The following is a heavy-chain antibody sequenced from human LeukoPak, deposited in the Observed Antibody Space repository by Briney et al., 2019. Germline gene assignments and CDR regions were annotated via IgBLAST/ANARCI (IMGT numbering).Heavy chain of an antibody. CDR2: ISGSGGST. Sequence: GGSLRLSCAASGFTFSSSDMHWVRQAPGKGLEWVSAISGSGGSTYYADSVKGRFTISRDNSKNTLYLQMNSLRAEDTAVYYCAKVAVAGPISYWGQGTLVTVSS. CDR1: GFTFSSSD. D-gene: IGHD6-19*01. V-gene: IGHV3-23*01. CDR3: AKVAVAGPISY. J-gene: IGHJ4*02.